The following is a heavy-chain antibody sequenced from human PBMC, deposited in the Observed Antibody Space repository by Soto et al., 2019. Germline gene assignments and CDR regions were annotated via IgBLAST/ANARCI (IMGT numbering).Heavy chain of an antibody. Sequence: GGSPRHSCAASGFTLSNAWMNWVRQAPEKGQECVGRIKSKTDVGTTDYAAPVKGRFTISRDDSKNTLYLQMNSLKTEDTAVYYCTTDDTGNTREYYYYYGMDVWGQGTTVTVSS. V-gene: IGHV3-15*07. CDR2: IKSKTDVGTT. CDR1: GFTLSNAW. J-gene: IGHJ6*02. D-gene: IGHD1-7*01. CDR3: TTDDTGNTREYYYYYGMDV.